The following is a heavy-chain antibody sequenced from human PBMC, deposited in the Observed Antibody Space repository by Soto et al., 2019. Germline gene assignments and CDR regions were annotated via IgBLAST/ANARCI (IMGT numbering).Heavy chain of an antibody. CDR2: IIPILGIA. D-gene: IGHD6-13*01. V-gene: IGHV1-69*08. Sequence: QVQLVQSGAEVKKPGSSVKVSCKASGGTFSSYTISWVRQAPGQGLEWMGRIIPILGIANYAQKFQGRVTITADKSTSTAYMERSSLRSEDTAVYYCARDWEQQLVGPLDYYYGMDVWGQGTTVTVSS. CDR3: ARDWEQQLVGPLDYYYGMDV. CDR1: GGTFSSYT. J-gene: IGHJ6*02.